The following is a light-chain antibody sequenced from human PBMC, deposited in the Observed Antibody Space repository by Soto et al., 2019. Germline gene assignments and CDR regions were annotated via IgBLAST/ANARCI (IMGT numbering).Light chain of an antibody. CDR1: QSVLYSSNNKNY. CDR3: QEYYSTPLT. CDR2: WAS. V-gene: IGKV4-1*01. J-gene: IGKJ4*01. Sequence: DTVMTQSPDSLAVSLGERATINCKSSQSVLYSSNNKNYLAWYQQKPGQPPKLLIYWASTRESGVPARFSGSGSGTDFTLTISSLQAEDVAVYYCQEYYSTPLTFGGGTKVEIQ.